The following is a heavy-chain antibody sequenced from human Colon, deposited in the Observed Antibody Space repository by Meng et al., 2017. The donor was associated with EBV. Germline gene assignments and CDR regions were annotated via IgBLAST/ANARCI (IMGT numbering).Heavy chain of an antibody. CDR1: SCSFTGYY. V-gene: IGHV1-2*06. D-gene: IGHD6-25*01. J-gene: IGHJ4*02. CDR2: NNTNSGGT. Sequence: PVQDGAACKLHRASALAPGKVSSCSFTGYYMHWVRQPPAQEREWMGRNNTNSGGTNYAPYFESRVTMTRDTSQTNVSLELSCVTSADTAVYYCARGPATVAHYVDYWGQGTLVTVSS. CDR3: ARGPATVAHYVDY.